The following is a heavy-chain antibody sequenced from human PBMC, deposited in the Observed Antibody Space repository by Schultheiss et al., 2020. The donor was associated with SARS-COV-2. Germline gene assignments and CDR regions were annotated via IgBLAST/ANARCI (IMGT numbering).Heavy chain of an antibody. CDR2: IIPIFGTA. V-gene: IGHV1-69*06. CDR3: ARHVDQLTPNYYYYYYMDV. Sequence: SVKVSCKASGGTFSSYAISWVRQAPGQGPEWMGGIIPIFGTANYAQKFQGRVTITADKSISTAYLQWSSLKASDTAMYYCARHVDQLTPNYYYYYYMDVWGKGTAVTVSS. J-gene: IGHJ6*03. D-gene: IGHD1-1*01. CDR1: GGTFSSYA.